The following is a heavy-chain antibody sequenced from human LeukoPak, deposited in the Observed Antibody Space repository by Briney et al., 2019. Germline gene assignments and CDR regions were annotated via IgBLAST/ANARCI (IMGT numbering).Heavy chain of an antibody. D-gene: IGHD6-6*01. CDR1: GFTFRSYW. CDR3: VREYTSSSGRAFDY. V-gene: IGHV3-74*01. CDR2: INSDGNIT. J-gene: IGHJ4*02. Sequence: GGSLRLSCAASGFTFRSYWMHWVRQAPGKGLVWVSRINSDGNITTYADSVKGRFTISRDNAKNTLYLQMNSLRAEDTAVYYCVREYTSSSGRAFDYWGQGTLVTVSS.